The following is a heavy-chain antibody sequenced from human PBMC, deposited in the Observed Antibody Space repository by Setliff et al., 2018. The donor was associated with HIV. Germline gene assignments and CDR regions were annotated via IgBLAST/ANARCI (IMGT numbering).Heavy chain of an antibody. D-gene: IGHD2-15*01. Sequence: ASVKVSCKASGYTFSNYDINWVRQAPGQGPEWMGWINPNSGDAGYAQKFQDRVTMTRNTSISTAYMELSSLRFEDTAVYYCARGLIYCSGGACSLIDSWGQGTLVTVSS. CDR1: GYTFSNYD. J-gene: IGHJ4*02. V-gene: IGHV1-8*02. CDR2: INPNSGDA. CDR3: ARGLIYCSGGACSLIDS.